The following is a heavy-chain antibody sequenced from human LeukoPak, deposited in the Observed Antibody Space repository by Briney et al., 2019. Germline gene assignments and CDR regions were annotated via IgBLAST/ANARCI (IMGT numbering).Heavy chain of an antibody. CDR2: IYYSGST. D-gene: IGHD6-6*01. CDR1: GGSISSYY. J-gene: IGHJ5*02. V-gene: IGHV4-59*01. Sequence: SETLSLTCTVSGGSISSYYWSWIRQPPGKGLEWIGYIYYSGSTNYNPSLKSRVTISVDTSKNQFSLKLSSVTAADTAVYYCARGVEYSSSSIWFDPWGQGTLVTVSS. CDR3: ARGVEYSSSSIWFDP.